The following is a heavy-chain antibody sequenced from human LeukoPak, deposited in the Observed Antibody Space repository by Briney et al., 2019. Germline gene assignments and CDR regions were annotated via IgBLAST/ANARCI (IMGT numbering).Heavy chain of an antibody. D-gene: IGHD3-10*01. V-gene: IGHV1-2*02. CDR1: GYTFTGYY. Sequence: GASVKVSCKASGYTFTGYYIHWARQAPGQGLEWMGWINPNSGATNYAQNFQGRVTMTRDTSISTAYMELSSLRSDDTAVYYCASDITMVRGKGNYWGQGTLVTVSS. J-gene: IGHJ4*02. CDR2: INPNSGAT. CDR3: ASDITMVRGKGNY.